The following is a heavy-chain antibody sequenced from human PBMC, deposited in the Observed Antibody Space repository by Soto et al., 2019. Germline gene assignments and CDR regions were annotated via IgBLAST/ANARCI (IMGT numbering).Heavy chain of an antibody. Sequence: ASVKVSCKASGGTFSSYAISWVRQAPGQGLEWMGGIIPIFGTANYAQKFQGRVTITADESTCTAYMELSSLRSEDTAVYYCAREALRPRLEHNWFDPWGQGTLVTVSS. J-gene: IGHJ5*02. D-gene: IGHD1-1*01. CDR3: AREALRPRLEHNWFDP. V-gene: IGHV1-69*13. CDR2: IIPIFGTA. CDR1: GGTFSSYA.